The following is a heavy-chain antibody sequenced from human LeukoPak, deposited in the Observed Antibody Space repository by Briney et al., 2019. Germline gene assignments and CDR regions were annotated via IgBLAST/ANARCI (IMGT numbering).Heavy chain of an antibody. CDR2: IYYSGST. J-gene: IGHJ5*02. V-gene: IGHV4-59*11. CDR3: ARGSTLLWFGELLDWFDP. D-gene: IGHD3-10*01. Sequence: SETLSLTCTVSGGSISSHYWSWIRQPPGKGLEWIGYIYYSGSTNYNPSLKSRVTISVDTSKNQFSLKLSSVTAADTAVYYCARGSTLLWFGELLDWFDPWGQGTLVTVSS. CDR1: GGSISSHY.